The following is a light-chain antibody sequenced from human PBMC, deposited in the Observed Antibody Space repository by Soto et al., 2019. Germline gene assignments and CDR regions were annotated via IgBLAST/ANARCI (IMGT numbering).Light chain of an antibody. V-gene: IGKV1-9*01. CDR3: QHYNTYPWT. CDR1: QGISSY. CDR2: AAS. Sequence: DTQSIQLPYFLSASVVDRVTITGLASQGISSYLAWFQQKPGRAPKLLVYAASTLQSGVPSRFSGSGSGTEFTLTISCLQSGDFATYYCQHYNTYPWTFGQGTKVDIK. J-gene: IGKJ1*01.